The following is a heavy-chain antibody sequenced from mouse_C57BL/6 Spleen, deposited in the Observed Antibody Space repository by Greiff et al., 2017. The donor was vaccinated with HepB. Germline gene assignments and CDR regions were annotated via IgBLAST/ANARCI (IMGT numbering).Heavy chain of an antibody. CDR3: ARSIDYYVSSPAWFAY. Sequence: EVQLQQSGPELVKPGASVKIPCKASGYTFTDYNMDWVKQSHGKSLEWIGDINPNNGGTIYNQKFKGKATLTVDKSSSTAYMELRILTSEDTAVYYFARSIDYYVSSPAWFAYWGQGTLVTVSA. D-gene: IGHD1-1*01. V-gene: IGHV1-18*01. CDR1: GYTFTDYN. CDR2: INPNNGGT. J-gene: IGHJ3*01.